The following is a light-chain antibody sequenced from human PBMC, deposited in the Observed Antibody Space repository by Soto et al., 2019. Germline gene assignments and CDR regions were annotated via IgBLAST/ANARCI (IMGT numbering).Light chain of an antibody. Sequence: QSVLTQPASVSGSPGQSITISCTGTSSDVGGYNYVSWYQQHPGKAPKLMIYDVSNRPSGVSNRFSGSKSVNTASLPISGLQADDEPDYYCTSYTRSSTLVVFAGGTKLTVL. J-gene: IGLJ2*01. CDR3: TSYTRSSTLVV. V-gene: IGLV2-14*01. CDR1: SSDVGGYNY. CDR2: DVS.